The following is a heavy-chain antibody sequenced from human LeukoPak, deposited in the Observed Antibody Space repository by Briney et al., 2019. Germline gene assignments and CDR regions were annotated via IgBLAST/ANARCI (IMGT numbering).Heavy chain of an antibody. CDR3: AKDPYSYGSYFDY. J-gene: IGHJ4*02. CDR1: GFTFSGCG. D-gene: IGHD5-18*01. Sequence: GGSLRLPCAASGFTFSGCGMHWVRQAPGKGLEWVAFIWYDGRDKYYADSVKGRFTISRDNSKNTLYLQMNSLRAEDTAMYYCAKDPYSYGSYFDYWGQGTLVTVSS. CDR2: IWYDGRDK. V-gene: IGHV3-30*02.